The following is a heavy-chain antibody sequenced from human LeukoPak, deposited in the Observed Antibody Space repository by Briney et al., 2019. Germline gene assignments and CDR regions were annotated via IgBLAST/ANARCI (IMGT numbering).Heavy chain of an antibody. Sequence: ASVKVSCKASGYTFTGYYMHWVRQAPGQGLEWMGIINPSGGSTSYAQKFQGRVTMTRDTSTSTVYMELSSLRSEDTAVYYCARYFGDLGVTDYWGQGTLVTVSS. D-gene: IGHD3-3*01. J-gene: IGHJ4*02. CDR2: INPSGGST. CDR1: GYTFTGYY. V-gene: IGHV1-46*03. CDR3: ARYFGDLGVTDY.